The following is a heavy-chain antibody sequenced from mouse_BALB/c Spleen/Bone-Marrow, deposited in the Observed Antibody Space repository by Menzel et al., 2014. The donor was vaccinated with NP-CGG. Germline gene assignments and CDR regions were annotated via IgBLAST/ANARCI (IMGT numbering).Heavy chain of an antibody. CDR1: GYSITSDYA. Sequence: EVKLVESGPGLVKPSQSPSPTCTVTGYSITSDYAWNWIRQFPGNKLEWMGYIGYSDSTSYNPSLKSRISITRDTSKNQFFLQLNSVTAEDTATYYCARSNYYGSSHCYFDYWGQGTTLTVSS. CDR3: ARSNYYGSSHCYFDY. V-gene: IGHV3-2*02. CDR2: IGYSDST. J-gene: IGHJ2*01. D-gene: IGHD1-1*01.